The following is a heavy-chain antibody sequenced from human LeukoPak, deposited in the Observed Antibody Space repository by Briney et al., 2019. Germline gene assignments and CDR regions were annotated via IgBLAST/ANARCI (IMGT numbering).Heavy chain of an antibody. V-gene: IGHV3-7*01. D-gene: IGHD5-24*01. CDR1: GFIFSPYA. Sequence: GGSLRLSCAASGFIFSPYAMSWVRQAPGKGLEWVANIKQDGSEKYYVDSVRGRFTISRDNAKNSLYLQMNSLRAEDTAIYYCATDRGWLQFDYWGQGTLVTVPS. J-gene: IGHJ4*02. CDR2: IKQDGSEK. CDR3: ATDRGWLQFDY.